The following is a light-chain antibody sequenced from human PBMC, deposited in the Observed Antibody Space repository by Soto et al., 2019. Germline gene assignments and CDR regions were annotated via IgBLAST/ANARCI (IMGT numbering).Light chain of an antibody. Sequence: AIQMTQSPSSLSVSVGDRITITCRASQDIRNDLGWYQQKPGKAPKLLIYGTSNLQSGVPSRFSGSGSGTDFTLTISSLQAEDFATYYCLQDYIYPYTFGQGTKLEIK. CDR3: LQDYIYPYT. CDR1: QDIRND. V-gene: IGKV1-6*01. CDR2: GTS. J-gene: IGKJ2*01.